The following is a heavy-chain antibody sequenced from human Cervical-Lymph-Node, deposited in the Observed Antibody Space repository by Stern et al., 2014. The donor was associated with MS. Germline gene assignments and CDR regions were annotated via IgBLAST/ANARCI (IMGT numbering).Heavy chain of an antibody. D-gene: IGHD1-26*01. CDR2: ISVYNGNI. CDR1: GFTFSNYG. J-gene: IGHJ4*02. V-gene: IGHV1-18*01. CDR3: TRDRGIMGTTTGDY. Sequence: QVQLVESGAEVKKPGASVKVSCKASGFTFSNYGLSWVRQAPGQGLEWMGWISVYNGNIDFAQKFQGRLTMTTDTYTSTVYMELRSLRSDDTAVYYCTRDRGIMGTTTGDYWGQGTLVSVSS.